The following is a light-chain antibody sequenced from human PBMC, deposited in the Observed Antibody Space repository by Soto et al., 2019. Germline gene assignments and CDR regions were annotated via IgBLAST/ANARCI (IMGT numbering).Light chain of an antibody. J-gene: IGKJ5*01. Sequence: IKLTQSPSFMSASGGDTVTSTGRASQGISSYLAWYQQKPGKAPKLLISAAFTLRSGVPSRFSGSGSGTEFTLTISSLQPEDSATYYCQQLYNYPRTFGQGTRLEIK. CDR1: QGISSY. V-gene: IGKV1-9*01. CDR3: QQLYNYPRT. CDR2: AAF.